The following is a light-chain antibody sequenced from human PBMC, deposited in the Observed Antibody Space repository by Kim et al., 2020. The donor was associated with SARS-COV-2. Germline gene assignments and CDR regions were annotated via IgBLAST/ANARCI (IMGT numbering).Light chain of an antibody. Sequence: GQSVDIYCTGTSSDVSRYNYVSWYKNHPGKAPKLIIYDVSKRHTGVPDRFSGAKSGNTASLTVSGLQAEDEADYYCSSYAGSNDLVFGGGTKVTVL. CDR2: DVS. J-gene: IGLJ2*01. CDR1: SSDVSRYNY. CDR3: SSYAGSNDLV. V-gene: IGLV2-8*01.